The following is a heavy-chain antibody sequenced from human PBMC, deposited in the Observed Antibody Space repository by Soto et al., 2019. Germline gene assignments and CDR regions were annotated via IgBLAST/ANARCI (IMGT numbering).Heavy chain of an antibody. CDR1: GYTFIDYY. CDR2: IYPSRGST. J-gene: IGHJ4*02. Sequence: ASVKVSCKASGYTFIDYYMHWVRQAPGQGLEWMGIIYPSRGSTSYAQKLQGRVTMTRDTSTNTFYMEVSSLRSEDTAVYYCARDRSGANSSGYYDFDLWGQGTLVTVPQ. CDR3: ARDRSGANSSGYYDFDL. D-gene: IGHD3-22*01. V-gene: IGHV1-46*03.